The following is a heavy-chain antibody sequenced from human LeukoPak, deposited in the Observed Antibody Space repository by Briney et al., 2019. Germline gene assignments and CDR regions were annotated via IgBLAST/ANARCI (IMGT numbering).Heavy chain of an antibody. J-gene: IGHJ4*02. V-gene: IGHV3-23*01. D-gene: IGHD6-19*01. CDR3: ASLSSGSNFNY. Sequence: PGGSLRLSCAASGFTFSSYWMSWVRQAPGKGLEWVSAISGGGDITNYADSVKGRFTISRDNSKNTLYLQMNSLRAEDTAVYYCASLSSGSNFNYWGQGTLVTVSS. CDR1: GFTFSSYW. CDR2: ISGGGDIT.